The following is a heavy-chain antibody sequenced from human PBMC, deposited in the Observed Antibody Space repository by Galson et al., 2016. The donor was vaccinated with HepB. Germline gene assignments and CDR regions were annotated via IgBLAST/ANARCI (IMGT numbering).Heavy chain of an antibody. V-gene: IGHV1-3*01. CDR2: IIVGNGET. D-gene: IGHD2/OR15-2a*01. CDR3: AREEGVIIVGDDVFDI. J-gene: IGHJ3*02. Sequence: SVKVSCKASGYTFSHSAIHWVRQAPGQGLEWMGWIIVGNGETNYAQKFQGRVTITSDTSATTAYMELSSLTSEDPAVYYCAREEGVIIVGDDVFDIWGHGTMVTVSS. CDR1: GYTFSHSA.